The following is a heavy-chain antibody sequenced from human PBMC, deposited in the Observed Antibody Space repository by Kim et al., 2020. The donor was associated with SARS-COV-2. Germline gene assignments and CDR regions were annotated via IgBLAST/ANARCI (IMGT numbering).Heavy chain of an antibody. Sequence: GGSLRLSCEASGFSLSNYWMSWVRQAPGKGLEWVASLRYEGSAKFYADSVKGRFTISRDSAQNSLFLHMSSLGAEDSAVYYCARSISDTASPRIGVYF. CDR1: GFSLSNYW. J-gene: IGHJ1*01. D-gene: IGHD5-18*01. CDR3: ARSISDTASPRIGVYF. V-gene: IGHV3-7*01. CDR2: LRYEGSAK.